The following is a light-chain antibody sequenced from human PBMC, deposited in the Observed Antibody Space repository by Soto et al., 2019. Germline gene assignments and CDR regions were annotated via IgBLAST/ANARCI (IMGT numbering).Light chain of an antibody. CDR1: QRISSW. V-gene: IGKV1-5*03. CDR3: QQCNSYPPT. CDR2: KAS. J-gene: IGKJ1*01. Sequence: DIQMTQSPSPLSASVGDRVTITCRASQRISSWLAWYQQKPGKAPKVLIYKASNLQSGVPSRFSGSGSGTDFTLTISSLQPDDFATYYCQQCNSYPPTFGQGTTVDIK.